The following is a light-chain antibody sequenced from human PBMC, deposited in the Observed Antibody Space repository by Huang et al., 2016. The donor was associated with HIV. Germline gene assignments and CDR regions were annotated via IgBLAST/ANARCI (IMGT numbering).Light chain of an antibody. CDR3: LQGTDWIT. Sequence: SPLSLPVTLGQPASISCRSSQSLVHNNGNTYLSWFQQRPGQSPRRLIYNVSNRDSGVPDRFSGSGSYTDFTLKISRVEAEDVGIYYCLQGTDWITFGQGTRLEMK. CDR1: QSLVHNNGNTY. CDR2: NVS. V-gene: IGKV2-30*02. J-gene: IGKJ5*01.